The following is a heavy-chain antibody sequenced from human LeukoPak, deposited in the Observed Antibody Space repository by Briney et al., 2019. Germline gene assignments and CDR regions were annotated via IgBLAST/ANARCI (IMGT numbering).Heavy chain of an antibody. CDR3: AREAYDDFWSGSWRYYYYMDV. Sequence: GGSLRLSCTVSGFTVSSNSMSWVRQAPGKGLEWVSFIYSDNTHYSDSVKGRFTISRDNAKNSLYLQMNSLRAEDTAVYYCAREAYDDFWSGSWRYYYYMDVWGKGTTVTVSS. CDR2: IYSDNT. CDR1: GFTVSSNS. V-gene: IGHV3-53*01. D-gene: IGHD3-3*01. J-gene: IGHJ6*03.